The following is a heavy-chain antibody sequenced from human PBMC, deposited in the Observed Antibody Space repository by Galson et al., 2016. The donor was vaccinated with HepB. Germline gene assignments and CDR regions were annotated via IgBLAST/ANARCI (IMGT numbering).Heavy chain of an antibody. D-gene: IGHD3-3*01. CDR1: GFTFTTYA. V-gene: IGHV3-30-3*01. Sequence: SLRLSCAASGFTFTTYAFHWVRQAPGKGLEWAAIISYDGSNKYYTDSVKGRFTISRDKSKNMLYLQMNSLRAEDTAIYFCARDKSRFWSGYHPSYGMDVWGQGTTAIVSS. CDR3: ARDKSRFWSGYHPSYGMDV. CDR2: ISYDGSNK. J-gene: IGHJ6*02.